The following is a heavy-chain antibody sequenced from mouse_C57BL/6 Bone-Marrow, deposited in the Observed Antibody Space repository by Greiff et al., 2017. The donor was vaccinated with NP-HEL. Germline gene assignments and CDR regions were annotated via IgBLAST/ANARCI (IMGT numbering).Heavy chain of an antibody. V-gene: IGHV5-12*01. CDR2: ISNGGGST. J-gene: IGHJ3*01. CDR1: GFTFSDYY. D-gene: IGHD2-10*01. Sequence: EVKLVESGGGLVQPGGSLKLSCAASGFTFSDYYMYWVRQTPEKRLEWVAYISNGGGSTYYPDTVKGRFTISRDNAKNTRDLQMSRLKSEDTAMDYCARPFYGNYAGFAYWGQGTLVTVTA. CDR3: ARPFYGNYAGFAY.